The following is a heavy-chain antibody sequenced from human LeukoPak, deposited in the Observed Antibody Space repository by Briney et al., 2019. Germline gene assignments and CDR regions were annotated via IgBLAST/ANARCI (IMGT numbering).Heavy chain of an antibody. CDR3: ARDSTYCRTTSCFYYMDV. J-gene: IGHJ6*03. CDR2: IYYSGST. V-gene: IGHV4-31*02. D-gene: IGHD2-2*01. Sequence: SWVRQAPGKGLEWIGYIYYSGSTYYNPSLKSRVTISVDTSKNQFSLDLNSVTAADTAVYYCARDSTYCRTTSCFYYMDVWGKGTTVTVSS.